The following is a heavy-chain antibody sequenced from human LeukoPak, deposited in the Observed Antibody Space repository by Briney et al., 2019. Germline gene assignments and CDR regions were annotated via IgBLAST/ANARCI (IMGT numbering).Heavy chain of an antibody. V-gene: IGHV5-51*01. D-gene: IGHD3-22*01. CDR1: GYSFTSYW. J-gene: IGHJ5*02. CDR3: ARSYDSSGYKS. CDR2: IYPGDSDT. Sequence: GESLKISCKGSGYSFTSYWNGWVRQLPGKGLEWMGIIYPGDSDTRYSPSFQGQVSISTDKSIITDYLQWSSLKASDTAMYFSARSYDSSGYKSWGQGTLVTVSS.